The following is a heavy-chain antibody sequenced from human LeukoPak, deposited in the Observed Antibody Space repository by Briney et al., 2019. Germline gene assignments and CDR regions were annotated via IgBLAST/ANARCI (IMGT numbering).Heavy chain of an antibody. D-gene: IGHD6-19*01. CDR3: ARGRYYSSGWYY. Sequence: PSETLSLTCAVYGGSFSGYYWSWIRQPPGKGLEWIGEINHSGSTNYNPSLKSRVTISVDTSKNQFSLKLSSVTAADTAVYYCARGRYYSSGWYYWGQGTLVTVSS. J-gene: IGHJ4*02. CDR2: INHSGST. V-gene: IGHV4-34*01. CDR1: GGSFSGYY.